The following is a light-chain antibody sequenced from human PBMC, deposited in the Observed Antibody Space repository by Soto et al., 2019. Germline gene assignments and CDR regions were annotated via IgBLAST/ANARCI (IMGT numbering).Light chain of an antibody. Sequence: QSALTQPASVSGSPGQSITISCTGTTNDVGDYNYVAWYQQHSGKVPRLMIYEVSNRPSGVSNRFSGSKSGNTASLTISGLQAEDEADYYCSSYTTISTRVFGTGTKLTVL. CDR3: SSYTTISTRV. CDR1: TNDVGDYNY. V-gene: IGLV2-14*01. J-gene: IGLJ1*01. CDR2: EVS.